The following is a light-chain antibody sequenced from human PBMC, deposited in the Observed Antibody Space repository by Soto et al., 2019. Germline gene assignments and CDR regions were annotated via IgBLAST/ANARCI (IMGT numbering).Light chain of an antibody. CDR1: SSNIGAGYD. CDR3: QSYDSSLSGWV. CDR2: GNS. V-gene: IGLV1-40*01. J-gene: IGLJ3*02. Sequence: QSVLTQTPSVSGAPGQRVTISCTGSSSNIGAGYDVHWYQQVPGTAPKLLIYGNSNRPSGVPDRFSGSKSGTSASLAITGLQAEDEADYYCQSYDSSLSGWVFGGGTKLTVL.